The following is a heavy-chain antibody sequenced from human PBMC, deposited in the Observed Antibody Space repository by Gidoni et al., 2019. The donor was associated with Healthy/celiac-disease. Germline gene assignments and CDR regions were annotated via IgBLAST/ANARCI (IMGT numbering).Heavy chain of an antibody. CDR2: ISSSSSYI. D-gene: IGHD3-3*01. CDR1: GCTFSSYS. J-gene: IGHJ4*02. V-gene: IGHV3-21*01. CDR3: ARDATIFGVVIDY. Sequence: EVQLVESGGGLVKPGGSLRLSCAASGCTFSSYSMNWVRQAPGKGLEWVSSISSSSSYIYYADSVKGRFTISRDNAKNSLYLQMNSLRAEDTAVYYCARDATIFGVVIDYWGQGTLVTVSS.